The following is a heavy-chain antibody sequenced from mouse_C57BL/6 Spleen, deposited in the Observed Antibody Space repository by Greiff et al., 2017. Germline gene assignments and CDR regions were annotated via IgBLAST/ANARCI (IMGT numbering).Heavy chain of an antibody. V-gene: IGHV1-76*01. D-gene: IGHD1-1*01. CDR2: IYPGSGNT. J-gene: IGHJ4*01. CDR3: ARLGYGSSFYAMDY. CDR1: GYTFTDYY. Sequence: QVQLKQSGAELVRPGASVKLSCKASGYTFTDYYINWVKQRPGQGLEWIARIYPGSGNTYYNEKFKGKATLTAEKSSSTAYMQLSSLTSEDSAVYFCARLGYGSSFYAMDYWGQGTSVTVSS.